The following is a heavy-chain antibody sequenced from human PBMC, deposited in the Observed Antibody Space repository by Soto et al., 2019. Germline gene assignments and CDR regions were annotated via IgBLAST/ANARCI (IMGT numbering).Heavy chain of an antibody. CDR1: GGSFSTYT. CDR2: VIPIFGKT. J-gene: IGHJ5*01. CDR3: VRGENLGEALATNWFDS. V-gene: IGHV1-69*01. Sequence: QVHLVQSGAEVKKPGSSVKVSCKASGGSFSTYTINWVRQAPGQGLEWMGAVIPIFGKTDYAQKFQARVSITADESTSTAYMELSSLRSDDTAVYYCVRGENLGEALATNWFDSWGQGTLVTVSS. D-gene: IGHD3-16*01.